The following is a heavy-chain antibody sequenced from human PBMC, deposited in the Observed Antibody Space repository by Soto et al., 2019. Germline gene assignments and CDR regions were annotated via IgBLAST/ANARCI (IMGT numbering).Heavy chain of an antibody. CDR1: GFTFSSYG. V-gene: IGHV3-30*18. Sequence: PGGSLRLSXAASGFTFSSYGMHWVRQAPGKGLEWVAVISYDGSNKYYADSVKGRFTISRDNSKNTLYLQMNSLRAEDTAVYYCAEARIVVVIDTEFDYWGQGTLVTSPQ. CDR3: AEARIVVVIDTEFDY. J-gene: IGHJ4*02. D-gene: IGHD3-22*01. CDR2: ISYDGSNK.